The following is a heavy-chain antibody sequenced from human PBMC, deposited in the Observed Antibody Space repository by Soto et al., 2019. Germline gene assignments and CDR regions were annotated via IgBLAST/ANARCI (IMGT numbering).Heavy chain of an antibody. V-gene: IGHV3-23*01. CDR2: ISGSGGST. CDR3: AKEWEGFFSVVVVAATPDY. J-gene: IGHJ4*02. D-gene: IGHD2-15*01. Sequence: GGSLRLSCAASGFTFSSYAMSWVRQAPGKGLEWVSAISGSGGSTYYADSVKGRFTISRDNSKNTLYLQMNSLRAEDTAVYYCAKEWEGFFSVVVVAATPDYWGQGTLVTVSS. CDR1: GFTFSSYA.